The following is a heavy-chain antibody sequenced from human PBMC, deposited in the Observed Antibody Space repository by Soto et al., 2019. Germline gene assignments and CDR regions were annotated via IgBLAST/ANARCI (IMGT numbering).Heavy chain of an antibody. CDR1: GFTFTSSA. J-gene: IGHJ6*03. CDR3: AAGPPQNYDILTGYYMPHYYMDV. Sequence: SVKVSCKASGFTFTSSAMQWVRQARGQRLEWIGWIVVGSGNTNYAQKFQERVTITRDMSTSTAYMELSSLRSEDTAVYYCAAGPPQNYDILTGYYMPHYYMDVWGKGTTVTVSS. D-gene: IGHD3-9*01. V-gene: IGHV1-58*02. CDR2: IVVGSGNT.